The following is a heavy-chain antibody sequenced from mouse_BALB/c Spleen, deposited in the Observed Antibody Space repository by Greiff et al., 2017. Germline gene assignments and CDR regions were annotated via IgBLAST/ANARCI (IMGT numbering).Heavy chain of an antibody. V-gene: IGHV1-9*01. D-gene: IGHD1-1*01. Sequence: VKLQESGAELMKPGASVKISCKATGYTFSSYWIEWVKQRPGHGLEWIGEILPGSGSTNYNEKFKGKATFTADTSSNTAYMQLSSLTSEDSAVYYCARRNYYGSSYGGYWGQGTTLTVSS. J-gene: IGHJ2*01. CDR2: ILPGSGST. CDR1: GYTFSSYW. CDR3: ARRNYYGSSYGGY.